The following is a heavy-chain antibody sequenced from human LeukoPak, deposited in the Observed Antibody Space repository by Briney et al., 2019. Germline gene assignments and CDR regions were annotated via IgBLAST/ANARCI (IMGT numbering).Heavy chain of an antibody. J-gene: IGHJ4*02. Sequence: PGGSLRLSCAASGFTFSSYAMSWVRQAPGKGLEWVSVIYSGGSTYYADSVKGRFTISRDNSKNTLYLQLSSLRAEDTAVYYCAGSHIRGALSYWGQGTLVTVSS. V-gene: IGHV3-53*01. CDR2: IYSGGST. D-gene: IGHD3-10*01. CDR1: GFTFSSYA. CDR3: AGSHIRGALSY.